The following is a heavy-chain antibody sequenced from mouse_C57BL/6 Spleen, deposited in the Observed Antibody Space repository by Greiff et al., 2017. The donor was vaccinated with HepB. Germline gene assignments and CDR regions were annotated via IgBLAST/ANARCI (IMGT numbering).Heavy chain of an antibody. J-gene: IGHJ3*01. CDR3: VRDGGSYYGSTEAWFAY. CDR2: IRSKSSNYAT. V-gene: IGHV10-3*01. CDR1: GFTFNTYA. Sequence: DVMLVESGGGLVQPKGSLKLSCAASGFTFNTYAMHWVRQAPGKGLEWVARIRSKSSNYATYYADSVKDRFTISRDDSQSMLYLQMNNLKTEDTAMYYCVRDGGSYYGSTEAWFAYWGQGTLVTVSA. D-gene: IGHD1-1*01.